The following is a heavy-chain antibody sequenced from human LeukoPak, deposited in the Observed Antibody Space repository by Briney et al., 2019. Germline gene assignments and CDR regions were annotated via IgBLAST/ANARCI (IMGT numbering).Heavy chain of an antibody. Sequence: ASVTVSCKASVCTFINYAISGVRQAPGQGREWMGGIIPIFGTANYVQKFQGRVTITTDESTSTAYMELSSLRSEDTAVYYCASSNIKRFLEWLDSFDYWGQGTLVTVSS. V-gene: IGHV1-69*05. CDR1: VCTFINYA. J-gene: IGHJ4*02. CDR3: ASSNIKRFLEWLDSFDY. CDR2: IIPIFGTA. D-gene: IGHD3-3*01.